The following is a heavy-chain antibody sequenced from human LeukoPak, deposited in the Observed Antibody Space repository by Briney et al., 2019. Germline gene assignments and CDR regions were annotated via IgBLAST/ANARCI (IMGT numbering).Heavy chain of an antibody. Sequence: GGSLRLSCAASGFTFGSSAMSWVRQAPGKGPEWVSTFSRSGPDTYYADSVKGRFAIFRDNSKNTLYLQMNSLRAEDTAVYYCAKGSLGSWYYFDYWGQGTLVTVSS. D-gene: IGHD6-13*01. V-gene: IGHV3-23*01. CDR2: FSRSGPDT. J-gene: IGHJ4*02. CDR1: GFTFGSSA. CDR3: AKGSLGSWYYFDY.